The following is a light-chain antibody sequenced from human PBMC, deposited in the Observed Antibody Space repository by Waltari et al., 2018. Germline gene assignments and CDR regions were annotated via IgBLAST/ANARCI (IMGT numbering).Light chain of an antibody. V-gene: IGKV1-NL1*01. J-gene: IGKJ4*01. CDR1: QGISNS. CDR2: AAS. Sequence: DIQMTQSPSSLSASVGDRVSITCRASQGISNSLAWYQQKPGKAPKHLLYAASRLESGVPPRFSGSGSGADYTLTISSLQPEDFATYYCQHYYSTLALTFGGGTKVEIK. CDR3: QHYYSTLALT.